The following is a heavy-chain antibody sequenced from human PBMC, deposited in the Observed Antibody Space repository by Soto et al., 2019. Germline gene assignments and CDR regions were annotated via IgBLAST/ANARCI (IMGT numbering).Heavy chain of an antibody. CDR1: GDSISSVDYF. Sequence: PSETLSLTCSVSGDSISSVDYFWAWIRQTPGQALEYIGYIYKSATTYYNPSFESRVAISLDTSKSQFSLNVTSVTAADTAVYFCARGRYCLTGRCFPNWFDSWGQGTLVTV. CDR2: IYKSATT. CDR3: ARGRYCLTGRCFPNWFDS. J-gene: IGHJ5*01. D-gene: IGHD2-15*01. V-gene: IGHV4-30-4*01.